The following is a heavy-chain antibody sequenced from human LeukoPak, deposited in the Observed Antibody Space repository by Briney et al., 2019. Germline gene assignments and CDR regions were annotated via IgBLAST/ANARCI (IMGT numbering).Heavy chain of an antibody. D-gene: IGHD3-10*01. CDR3: ARIARGVRGAPPAY. V-gene: IGHV1-18*01. CDR1: GYTFTSYG. Sequence: ASVKVSCKASGYTFTSYGISWVRQAPGQGLEWMGWISAYNGNTNYAQKLQGRVTMTTDTSTSTAYMELRSLRSEDTAVYYCARIARGVRGAPPAYWGQGTLVTVSS. CDR2: ISAYNGNT. J-gene: IGHJ4*02.